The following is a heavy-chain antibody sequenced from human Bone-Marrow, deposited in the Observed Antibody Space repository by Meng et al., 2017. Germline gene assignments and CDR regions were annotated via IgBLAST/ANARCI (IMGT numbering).Heavy chain of an antibody. J-gene: IGHJ4*02. CDR1: GGSFSTHT. CDR3: ARGRRNEPLFDY. V-gene: IGHV1-69*13. CDR2: LIAVFDKT. Sequence: QVQLVQSGAEVKKPGSSVKVACKTSGGSFSTHTFSWVRQVPGQGLEWMGGLIAVFDKTKAAPRFQDRVTFTADESTSTAYMELSSLTFDDTAVYFCARGRRNEPLFDYWGQGTLVTVSS. D-gene: IGHD1-14*01.